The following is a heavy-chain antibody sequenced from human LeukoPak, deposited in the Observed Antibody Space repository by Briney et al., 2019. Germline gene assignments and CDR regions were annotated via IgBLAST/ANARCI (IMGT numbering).Heavy chain of an antibody. J-gene: IGHJ4*02. CDR2: LRGSGHST. CDR1: GFTFSSYA. CDR3: ATIERENYDYVWGSYRPSDY. V-gene: IGHV3-23*01. Sequence: GGSLRLSCAASGFTFSSYAMSWVRQAPGKGLEWVSALRGSGHSTYYADSVKGRFIISRDNAKNSLYLQMNSLRAEDTAVYYCATIERENYDYVWGSYRPSDYWGQGTLVTVSS. D-gene: IGHD3-16*02.